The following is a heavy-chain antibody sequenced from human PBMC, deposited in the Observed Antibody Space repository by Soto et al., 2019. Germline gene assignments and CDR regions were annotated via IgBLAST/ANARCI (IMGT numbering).Heavy chain of an antibody. Sequence: GESLKISCKGSGYSFTSYWIGWVRQMPGKGLEWMGIIYPGDSDTRYSPSFQGQVTISADKSISTAYLQWSSLKASDTAMYYCARGCTNGVCPYGMDVWGQGTTVTVSS. CDR2: IYPGDSDT. CDR1: GYSFTSYW. V-gene: IGHV5-51*01. CDR3: ARGCTNGVCPYGMDV. D-gene: IGHD2-8*01. J-gene: IGHJ6*02.